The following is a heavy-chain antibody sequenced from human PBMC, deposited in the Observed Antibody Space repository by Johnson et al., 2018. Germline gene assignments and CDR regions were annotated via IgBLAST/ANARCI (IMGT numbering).Heavy chain of an antibody. CDR2: MRAGGDT. D-gene: IGHD3-10*01. CDR3: PKEIWSRGPLY. J-gene: IGHJ4*02. CDR1: GFSFSSYA. Sequence: VQLVESGGGLVKPGGSLRLSCAASGFSFSSYAMSWVRQTPGRGLEWVSGMRAGGDTYYAASVKGRFTISRDNSNLFLQLNSLRAEDTAVYYCPKEIWSRGPLYWGQGTLVTVSS. V-gene: IGHV3-23*04.